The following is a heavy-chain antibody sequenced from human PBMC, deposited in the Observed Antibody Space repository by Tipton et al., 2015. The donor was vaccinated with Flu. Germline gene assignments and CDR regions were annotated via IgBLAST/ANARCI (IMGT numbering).Heavy chain of an antibody. CDR3: ARRDYSNYVSDPKSLFDP. D-gene: IGHD4-11*01. V-gene: IGHV4-61*02. CDR1: GASLSSGYSY. CDR2: IFTTGST. J-gene: IGHJ5*02. Sequence: TLSLTCSVSGASLSSGYSYWSWVRQPAGKGLEWIGRIFTTGSTNYNPSLKSRVTISVDTSKNQFSLTLSSVTAADTAVYYCARRDYSNYVSDPKSLFDPWGQGILVTVSS.